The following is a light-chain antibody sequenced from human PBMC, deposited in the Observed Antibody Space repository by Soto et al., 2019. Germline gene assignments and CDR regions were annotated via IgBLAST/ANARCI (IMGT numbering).Light chain of an antibody. CDR3: QQYYITPLT. CDR2: WAS. Sequence: DIVMTQSPDSLAVSLGERATINCKSSQSVFYSSNNKNYLAWYRQRPGQPPKLLIYWASTRESGVPDRFSGSGSGTEFTLTISSLQAEDVAVYYCQQYYITPLTFGGGTKVEIK. J-gene: IGKJ4*01. CDR1: QSVFYSSNNKNY. V-gene: IGKV4-1*01.